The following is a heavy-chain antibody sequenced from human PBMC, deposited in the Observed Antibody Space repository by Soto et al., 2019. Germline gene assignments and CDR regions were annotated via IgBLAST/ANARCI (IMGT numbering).Heavy chain of an antibody. CDR3: ARELNTESSAYYSFAF. CDR2: VSTNDDHT. V-gene: IGHV1-18*01. D-gene: IGHD3-22*01. Sequence: QVQMVQSGPEVKMPGASVKVSCKTSGYTFTAYGLAWLRQAPGQRPEWMGWVSTNDDHTNYARKFQGRVTMTTDRSTTTTSMELRSLGTDDTAVYYCARELNTESSAYYSFAFWGQGTLVNVSS. CDR1: GYTFTAYG. J-gene: IGHJ4*02.